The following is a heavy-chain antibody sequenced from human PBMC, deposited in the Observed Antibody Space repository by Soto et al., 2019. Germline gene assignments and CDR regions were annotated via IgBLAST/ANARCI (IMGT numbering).Heavy chain of an antibody. Sequence: SVKVSCKASVGTFSSYAISWVRQAPGQGLEWMGGIIPIFGTANYAQKFQGRVTITADESTSTAYMELSSLRSEDTAVYYCARSSPSYCSSTSCYTRWWFDHWGQGNLVTVSS. CDR2: IIPIFGTA. D-gene: IGHD2-2*02. CDR3: ARSSPSYCSSTSCYTRWWFDH. CDR1: VGTFSSYA. V-gene: IGHV1-69*13. J-gene: IGHJ5*02.